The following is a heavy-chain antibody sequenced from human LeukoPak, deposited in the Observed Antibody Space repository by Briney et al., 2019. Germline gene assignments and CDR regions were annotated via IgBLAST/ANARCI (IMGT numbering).Heavy chain of an antibody. CDR1: GFPFRSYA. J-gene: IGHJ6*02. D-gene: IGHD2-15*01. CDR2: ISDSGGST. Sequence: GGSLRLSCSASGFPFRSYAMHWVRQAPGKGLEYVSAISDSGGSTYYADSVKGRFTISRDSSKNTLYLQMSSLRAEDTAVYFCVRGYSFGPYGMDVWGQGTTVTVSS. CDR3: VRGYSFGPYGMDV. V-gene: IGHV3-64D*09.